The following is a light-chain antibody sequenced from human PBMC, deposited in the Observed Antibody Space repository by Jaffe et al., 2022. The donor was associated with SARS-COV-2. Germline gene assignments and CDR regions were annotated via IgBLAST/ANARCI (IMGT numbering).Light chain of an antibody. J-gene: IGKJ1*01. V-gene: IGKV1-39*01. CDR2: GAS. Sequence: DIQMTQSPSSLSASVGDRVTITCRASQSIIRYLNWYQQKPGKAPNLLIYGASTLQTKVPSRFSGSGSGTDFTLTISNLQPEDFATYYCQQAYSPSTWTFGQGTKVEVK. CDR1: QSIIRY. CDR3: QQAYSPSTWT.